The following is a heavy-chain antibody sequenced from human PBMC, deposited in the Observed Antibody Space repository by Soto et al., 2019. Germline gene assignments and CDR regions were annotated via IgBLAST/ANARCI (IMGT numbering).Heavy chain of an antibody. Sequence: PGGSLRLSCAASGFTFSSYWMHWVRQAPGKGLVWVSRINSDGSSTSYAASVKGRFTISRDNAKNTLYLQRNSLRAEDTAVYYCAREYSSSWYPFDNGGQGTLVTVSS. CDR2: INSDGSST. CDR3: AREYSSSWYPFDN. V-gene: IGHV3-74*01. CDR1: GFTFSSYW. J-gene: IGHJ4*02. D-gene: IGHD6-13*01.